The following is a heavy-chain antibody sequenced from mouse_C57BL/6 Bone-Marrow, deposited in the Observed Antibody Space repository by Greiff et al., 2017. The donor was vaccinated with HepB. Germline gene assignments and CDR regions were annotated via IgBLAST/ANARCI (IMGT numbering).Heavy chain of an antibody. J-gene: IGHJ3*01. CDR2: IYPRSGNT. Sequence: QVQLQQSGAELARPGASVKLSCKASGYTFTSYGISWVKQRTGQGLEWIGEIYPRSGNTYYNEKFKGKATLTADKSSSTAYMELRSLTSEDSAVYFCASHYYGSSGFAYWGQGTLVTVSA. D-gene: IGHD1-1*01. CDR1: GYTFTSYG. CDR3: ASHYYGSSGFAY. V-gene: IGHV1-81*01.